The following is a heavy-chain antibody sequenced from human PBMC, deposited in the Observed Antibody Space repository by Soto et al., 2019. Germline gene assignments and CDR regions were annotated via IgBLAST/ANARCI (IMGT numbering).Heavy chain of an antibody. Sequence: PGGSLRLSCAAPGFTFSSYEMNWVRQAPGKGLEWVSYINSDGSTVYYTDSVKGRFTISRDNAKNSLYLQMNSLRAEDTAVYYCARDARTYSGSIRHLDYWGQGTLLTVSS. CDR2: INSDGSTV. CDR1: GFTFSSYE. J-gene: IGHJ4*02. D-gene: IGHD1-26*01. CDR3: ARDARTYSGSIRHLDY. V-gene: IGHV3-48*03.